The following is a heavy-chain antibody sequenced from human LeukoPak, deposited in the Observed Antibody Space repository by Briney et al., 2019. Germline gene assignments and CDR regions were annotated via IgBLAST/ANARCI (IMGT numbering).Heavy chain of an antibody. CDR1: GCTFSSYA. Sequence: GGSLRLSCAASGCTFSSYAMSWVRQAPGKGVEGVSDISGSGGSTYYADSVKGGFTISRDNTKKTLYLQINILRAEDTAVYYCAKDQGYCSSTSCYTLLRLSPNFDYWGQGTLVTVSS. CDR3: AKDQGYCSSTSCYTLLRLSPNFDY. V-gene: IGHV3-23*01. CDR2: ISGSGGST. J-gene: IGHJ4*02. D-gene: IGHD2-2*02.